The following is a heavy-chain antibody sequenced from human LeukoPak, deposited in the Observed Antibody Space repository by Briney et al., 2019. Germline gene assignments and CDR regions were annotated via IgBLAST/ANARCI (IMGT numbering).Heavy chain of an antibody. CDR1: GGYIGSYY. V-gene: IGHV4-4*07. D-gene: IGHD4-17*01. CDR2: IHTSENT. CDR3: AREGDYGDYSKSFYYMDV. Sequence: PTDTLSLTCTVSGGYIGSYYWSWIRQAAGKGLEWIGRIHTSENTDYNPSLKSRVTMSVDMSTSQFSLRLTSVTAADTAVYYCAREGDYGDYSKSFYYMDVWGKGTTVTVSS. J-gene: IGHJ6*03.